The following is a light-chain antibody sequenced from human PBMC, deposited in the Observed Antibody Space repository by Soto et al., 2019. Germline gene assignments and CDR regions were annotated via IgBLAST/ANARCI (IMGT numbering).Light chain of an antibody. CDR3: QHYSSTPFT. CDR2: GAS. Sequence: EIVLTQSPGTLSLSPGERATLSCRASQSVDSGSLAWFQQKPGQAPRLLIHGASRRATGIPDSFSGSGSGTDFTLTISKLEPEDFAGYYCQHYSSTPFTFGPGTNLDVK. V-gene: IGKV3-20*01. CDR1: QSVDSGS. J-gene: IGKJ3*01.